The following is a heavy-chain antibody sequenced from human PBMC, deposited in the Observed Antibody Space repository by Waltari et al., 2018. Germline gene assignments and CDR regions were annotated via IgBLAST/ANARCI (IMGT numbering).Heavy chain of an antibody. J-gene: IGHJ4*02. V-gene: IGHV4-34*01. D-gene: IGHD5-18*01. CDR1: GGSFSGYY. CDR3: ARNFRGTYGYLY. Sequence: QVQLQQWGAGLLKPSETLSLTCAVYGGSFSGYYWSWIRQPPGKGLEWIGEINHSGSTNYSPSLKSRVTISVDTSKNQFSLKLSSVTAADTAVYYCARNFRGTYGYLYWGQGTLVTVSS. CDR2: INHSGST.